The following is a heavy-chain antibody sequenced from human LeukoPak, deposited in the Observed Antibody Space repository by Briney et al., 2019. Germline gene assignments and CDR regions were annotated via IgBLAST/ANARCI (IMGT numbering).Heavy chain of an antibody. CDR3: ASGSYDLYYFDY. CDR2: INPNSGGT. V-gene: IGHV1-2*02. J-gene: IGHJ4*02. CDR1: GYTFTGYY. Sequence: ASVKVSCKASGYTFTGYYMHWVRQAPGQGLEWMGWINPNSGGTNYAQEFQGRVTMTRDTSISTAYMELSRLRSDDTAVYYCASGSYDLYYFDYWGQGTLVTVSS. D-gene: IGHD1-26*01.